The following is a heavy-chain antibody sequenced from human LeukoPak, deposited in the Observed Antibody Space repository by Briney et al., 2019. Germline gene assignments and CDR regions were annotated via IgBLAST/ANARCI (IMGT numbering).Heavy chain of an antibody. CDR1: GGSISSGDYY. V-gene: IGHV4-30-4*08. D-gene: IGHD7-27*01. Sequence: PSETLSLTCTVSGGSISSGDYYWSWIRQPPGKGLEWIGYIYYSGSTYYNPSLKSRVTISVDTSKNQFSLKLSSVTAADTAVYYCARVPTGDRVDYWGQGTLVTVSS. CDR3: ARVPTGDRVDY. J-gene: IGHJ4*02. CDR2: IYYSGST.